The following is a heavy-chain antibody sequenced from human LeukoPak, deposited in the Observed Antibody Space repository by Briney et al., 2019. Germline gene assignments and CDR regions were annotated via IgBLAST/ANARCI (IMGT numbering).Heavy chain of an antibody. J-gene: IGHJ6*02. CDR1: GFTFSSYW. D-gene: IGHD3-10*01. CDR3: ALSMVRGPFSFYYYGVDV. CDR2: INQDGNEK. V-gene: IGHV3-7*01. Sequence: PGGSLRLSCAASGFTFSSYWMSWVRQAPGTGLEWVANINQDGNEKYSVDSVKGRFTVSRDNAKNSLYLEMNSLRADDTGVYYCALSMVRGPFSFYYYGVDVWGPGTAVTVSS.